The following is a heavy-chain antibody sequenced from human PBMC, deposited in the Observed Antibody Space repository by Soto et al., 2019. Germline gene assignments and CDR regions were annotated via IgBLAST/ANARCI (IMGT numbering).Heavy chain of an antibody. V-gene: IGHV3-11*01. CDR2: ISGSGYII. D-gene: IGHD3-10*01. CDR3: VSDGGSGPSLSAFDY. Sequence: QVQLVESGGGLVKPGGSLRLSCAASGFTFSNYYMNWIRQAPGKGLEWGSYISGSGYIIYYADSVKGRFTISRDNAKDSLSLQTNSLRAEDTAVYYCVSDGGSGPSLSAFDYWGQGSLVTVSS. J-gene: IGHJ4*02. CDR1: GFTFSNYY.